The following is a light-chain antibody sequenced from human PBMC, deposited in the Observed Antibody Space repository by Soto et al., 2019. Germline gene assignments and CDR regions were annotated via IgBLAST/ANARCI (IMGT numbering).Light chain of an antibody. Sequence: QSVLTQPPSASGTPGQRVTISCSGSSSNIGSNTVNWYQQLPGTAPKLLIYSYNQRPSGVPDRFSGSKSGTSAALAISVLRSEDEADYYCAAWDDSLNGHVFGTGTKVTVL. J-gene: IGLJ1*01. CDR1: SSNIGSNT. V-gene: IGLV1-44*01. CDR3: AAWDDSLNGHV. CDR2: SYN.